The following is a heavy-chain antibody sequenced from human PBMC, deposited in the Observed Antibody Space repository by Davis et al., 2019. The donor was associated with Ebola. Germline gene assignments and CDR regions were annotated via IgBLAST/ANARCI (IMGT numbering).Heavy chain of an antibody. CDR1: RYTFTNYA. V-gene: IGHV7-4-1*02. D-gene: IGHD6-19*01. CDR3: SSGGSGWFYYFDN. Sequence: ASVQVSCKASRYTFTNYAMNWVRQAPGQGLEWMGWINTNTGNPTYAQGFTGRFVFSLDTSVTTAYLQISSLKAEDTAVYYCSSGGSGWFYYFDNWGQGTLVTVSS. J-gene: IGHJ4*02. CDR2: INTNTGNP.